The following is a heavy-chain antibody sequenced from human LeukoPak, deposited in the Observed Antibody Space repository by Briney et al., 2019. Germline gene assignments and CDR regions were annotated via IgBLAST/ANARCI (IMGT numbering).Heavy chain of an antibody. CDR3: ARLSSSWYQDWYFDL. CDR2: IYHSGST. CDR1: GGSFSGYY. D-gene: IGHD6-13*01. Sequence: SETLPLTCAVYGGSFSGYYWGWIRQPPGKGLEWIGSIYHSGSTYYNPSLRSQVSISVDTSKNQFSLKLSSVTAADTAVYYCARLSSSWYQDWYFDLWGRGTLVTVSS. V-gene: IGHV4-38-2*01. J-gene: IGHJ2*01.